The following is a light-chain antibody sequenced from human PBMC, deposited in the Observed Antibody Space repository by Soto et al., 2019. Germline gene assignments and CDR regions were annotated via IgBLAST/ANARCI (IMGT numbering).Light chain of an antibody. CDR1: QSVSSSY. Sequence: EIVLTQSPGTLSLSPGEIATLSCRASQSVSSSYLAWYQQKPGQAPRLLIYGASSRATGIPDRFSGSGSGTDFTLTISRLEPEDFAVYYCHQYGGSPPTLGQGTKVAIK. V-gene: IGKV3-20*01. CDR3: HQYGGSPPT. CDR2: GAS. J-gene: IGKJ1*01.